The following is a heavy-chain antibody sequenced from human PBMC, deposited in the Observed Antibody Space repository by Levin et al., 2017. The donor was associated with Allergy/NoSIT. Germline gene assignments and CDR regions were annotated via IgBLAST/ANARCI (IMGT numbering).Heavy chain of an antibody. Sequence: MSGGSLRLSCTASGITFSNAWMSWARQAPGKGLEWVGRIKSKTDGGTADYASPVKGRFTISRDDSRNTLYLQMNSLKTEDTAVYYCTTYISSWYYFDNWGQGTLVTVSS. CDR3: TTYISSWYYFDN. D-gene: IGHD6-13*01. J-gene: IGHJ4*02. CDR1: GITFSNAW. V-gene: IGHV3-15*01. CDR2: IKSKTDGGTA.